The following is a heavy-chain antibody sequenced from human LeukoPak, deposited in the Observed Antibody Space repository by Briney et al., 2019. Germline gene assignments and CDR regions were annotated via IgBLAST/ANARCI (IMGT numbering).Heavy chain of an antibody. Sequence: ASVKVSCKASGYTFTSYGISWVRQAPGQGLEWMGWISAYNGNRNYAQKFQGRVTMTTDTSTSTAYMELSSLRSEDTAVYYCARDWYYGSGSYYNGKYYFDYWGQGTLVTVSS. D-gene: IGHD3-10*01. J-gene: IGHJ4*02. CDR1: GYTFTSYG. V-gene: IGHV1-18*01. CDR3: ARDWYYGSGSYYNGKYYFDY. CDR2: ISAYNGNR.